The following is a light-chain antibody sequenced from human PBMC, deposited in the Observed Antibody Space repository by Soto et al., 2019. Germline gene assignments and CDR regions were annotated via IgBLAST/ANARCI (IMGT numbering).Light chain of an antibody. CDR2: DTS. J-gene: IGKJ4*01. Sequence: DIQMTQSPSSLSSSIGYTDTITCRASQSIASFLNWLQLKPGKAPKLLISDTSTLQSGVPSRFSGGGSGTEFTLTIRSLQHEDSALYFCLQDYSPLLAFGAGTRVEIK. V-gene: IGKV1-39*01. CDR1: QSIASF. CDR3: LQDYSPLLA.